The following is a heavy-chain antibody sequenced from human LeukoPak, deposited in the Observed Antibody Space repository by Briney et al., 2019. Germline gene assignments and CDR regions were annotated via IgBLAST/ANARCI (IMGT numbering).Heavy chain of an antibody. CDR1: GFTFSSYE. V-gene: IGHV3-48*03. J-gene: IGHJ4*02. Sequence: PGGSLRLSCAASGFTFSSYEMNWVRQAPGKGLEWVSYISSSGSTIYYADSVKGRFTISRDNAKNSLYLQMNSLRAEDTAVYYCARGSTRSGYCSGGSCYTFDYWGQGTLVTVSS. CDR2: ISSSGSTI. D-gene: IGHD2-15*01. CDR3: ARGSTRSGYCSGGSCYTFDY.